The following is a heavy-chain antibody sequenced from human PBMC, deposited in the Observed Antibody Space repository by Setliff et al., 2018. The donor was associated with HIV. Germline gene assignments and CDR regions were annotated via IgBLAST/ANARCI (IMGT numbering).Heavy chain of an antibody. CDR2: IYHSGTT. CDR1: GLSISSGYY. J-gene: IGHJ5*02. Sequence: PSETLSLTCGASGLSISSGYYWGWLRQPPGKGLEWIGSIYHSGTTYYNLSLKSRVTISVDTSKNQFSLNLRSVTAADTAVYFCARTTEATMVTVFDPWGQGILVTVS. D-gene: IGHD5-18*01. V-gene: IGHV4-38-2*01. CDR3: ARTTEATMVTVFDP.